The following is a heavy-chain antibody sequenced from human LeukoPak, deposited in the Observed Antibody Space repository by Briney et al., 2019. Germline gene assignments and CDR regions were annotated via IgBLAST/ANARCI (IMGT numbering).Heavy chain of an antibody. V-gene: IGHV3-23*01. CDR1: GFIFSSYA. J-gene: IGHJ4*02. CDR3: ATRGAYSSSWSLHY. CDR2: ISGSGGGT. Sequence: GGSLRLSCAASGFIFSSYAMSWFRQAPGKGLAWVSAISGSGGGTYYADSVSGRFTISRDNSKNTLYLQMNSLRDEDTPVYYCATRGAYSSSWSLHYWGQGTLVTVSS. D-gene: IGHD6-13*01.